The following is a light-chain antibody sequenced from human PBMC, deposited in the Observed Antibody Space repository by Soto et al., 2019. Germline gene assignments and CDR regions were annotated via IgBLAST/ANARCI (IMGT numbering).Light chain of an antibody. CDR1: SSDVGAYNY. J-gene: IGLJ1*01. CDR3: SSYAGSNNLGV. Sequence: QSALTQPPSASGSPGQSVTISCTGTSSDVGAYNYVSWYQQHPGKAPKLMIYEVNKRPSGVPDRFSGSKSGNTASLTVSGLQTEDEADYYCSSYAGSNNLGVFVTGTKVTVL. V-gene: IGLV2-8*01. CDR2: EVN.